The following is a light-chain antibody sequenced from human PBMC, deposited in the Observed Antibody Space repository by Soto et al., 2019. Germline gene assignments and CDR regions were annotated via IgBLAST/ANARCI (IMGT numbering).Light chain of an antibody. CDR1: QRHRRY. CDR2: AAS. J-gene: IGKJ1*01. Sequence: DIQMTPSPSSPSSTVGERVHITCRGSQRHRRYLNWYPQKPGKAPKLLIYAASSLQSGVPSRFSGSGSGTDFTLTISSLQPEDFATYYCQQSYSTPWTFGQGTKVEIK. V-gene: IGKV1-39*01. CDR3: QQSYSTPWT.